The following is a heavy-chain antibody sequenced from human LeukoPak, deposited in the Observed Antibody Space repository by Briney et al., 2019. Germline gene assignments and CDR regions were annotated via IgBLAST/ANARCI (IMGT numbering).Heavy chain of an antibody. J-gene: IGHJ3*01. D-gene: IGHD3-3*01. CDR1: GNRFTSYW. Sequence: GESLKISCEGFGNRFTSYWIAWVRQAPGKGLEWMGIIHLGDSESRYSPTFQGRVTFSADKSTATALLQWTSLKASDTAMYYCARLGYKEFWSRPHDDFDLWGQGTMVTVSS. CDR2: IHLGDSES. V-gene: IGHV5-51*01. CDR3: ARLGYKEFWSRPHDDFDL.